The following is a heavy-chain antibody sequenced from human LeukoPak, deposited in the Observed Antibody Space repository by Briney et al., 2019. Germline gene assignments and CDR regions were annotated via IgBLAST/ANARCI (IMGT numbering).Heavy chain of an antibody. CDR2: ISYDGSNK. D-gene: IGHD6-19*01. V-gene: IGHV3-30-3*01. Sequence: GGSLRLSCAASGLTFSSYAMHWVRQAPGKGLEWVAVISYDGSNKYYADSVKGRFTISRDNSKNTLYLQMNSLGAEDTAVFYCARGIAVAGVHYWGQGTLVTVSS. J-gene: IGHJ4*02. CDR3: ARGIAVAGVHY. CDR1: GLTFSSYA.